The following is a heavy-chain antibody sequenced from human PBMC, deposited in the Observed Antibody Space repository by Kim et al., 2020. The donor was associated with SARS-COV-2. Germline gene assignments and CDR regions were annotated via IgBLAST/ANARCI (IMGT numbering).Heavy chain of an antibody. D-gene: IGHD2-2*01. Sequence: GGSLRLSCAASGFTFSSYGMHWVRQAPGKGLEWVAVIWYDGSNKYYADSVKGRFTISRDNSKNTLYLQMNSLRAEDTAVYYCARSSLGYCSSTSCYGEAFDIWGQGTMVTVSS. CDR3: ARSSLGYCSSTSCYGEAFDI. J-gene: IGHJ3*02. V-gene: IGHV3-33*01. CDR1: GFTFSSYG. CDR2: IWYDGSNK.